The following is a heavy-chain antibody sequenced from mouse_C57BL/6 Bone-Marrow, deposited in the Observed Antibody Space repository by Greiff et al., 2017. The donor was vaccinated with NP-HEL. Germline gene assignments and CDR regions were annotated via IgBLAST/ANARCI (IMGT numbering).Heavy chain of an antibody. D-gene: IGHD1-1*01. CDR1: GFTFSSYA. CDR2: ISDGGSYT. Sequence: DVQLVESGGGLVKPGGSLKLSCAASGFTFSSYAMSWVRQTPEKRLEWVATISDGGSYTYYPDNVKGRFTISRDNAKNNLYMQMSHLKSEDTAMYYCARGKLTRRGYYFDYWGQGTTLTVSS. J-gene: IGHJ2*01. V-gene: IGHV5-4*01. CDR3: ARGKLTRRGYYFDY.